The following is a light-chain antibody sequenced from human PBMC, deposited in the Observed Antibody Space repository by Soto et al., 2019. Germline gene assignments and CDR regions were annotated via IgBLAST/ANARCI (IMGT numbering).Light chain of an antibody. CDR1: RSDVGAYNY. V-gene: IGLV2-14*01. J-gene: IGLJ1*01. Sequence: QSVLTQPASVSGSPGQSITISCTGTRSDVGAYNYVSWYQRHPGKAPKLLIYEVNSRPSGVSNRFSGSKSGNTASLTISGLQPEDEADYYCSSYTSSDTLSVFGSGTKLTVL. CDR3: SSYTSSDTLSV. CDR2: EVN.